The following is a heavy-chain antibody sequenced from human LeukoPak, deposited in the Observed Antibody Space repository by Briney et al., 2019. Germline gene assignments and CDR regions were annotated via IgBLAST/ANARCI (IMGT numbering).Heavy chain of an antibody. CDR3: TRTVLDCKNGVCYDY. CDR2: IRPYNGNT. V-gene: IGHV1-18*01. J-gene: IGHJ4*02. D-gene: IGHD2-8*01. Sequence: ASVKVSCKTSGYTFTNYGISWVRQAPGQGLEWMGWIRPYNGNTIYAQKLQGRVTVTTDTSTSTAYMELRSLRSDDTAVYYCTRTVLDCKNGVCYDYWGQGTLVTVSS. CDR1: GYTFTNYG.